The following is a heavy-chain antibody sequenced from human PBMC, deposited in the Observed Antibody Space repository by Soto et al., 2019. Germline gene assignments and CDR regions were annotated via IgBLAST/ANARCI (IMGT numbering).Heavy chain of an antibody. V-gene: IGHV3-48*02. CDR1: GFTFSTYS. J-gene: IGHJ6*02. CDR3: ARWYKGTGYYGMDV. D-gene: IGHD1-1*01. CDR2: ITTSSSTI. Sequence: EVQLVESGGDLVQPGGSLRLSCAASGFTFSTYSMTWVRQAPGKGLEWLSYITTSSSTIYYADSVKGRFTISRDNAKNSLYLQMNSLRDEDTAVYYCARWYKGTGYYGMDVWGQGTTVTVSS.